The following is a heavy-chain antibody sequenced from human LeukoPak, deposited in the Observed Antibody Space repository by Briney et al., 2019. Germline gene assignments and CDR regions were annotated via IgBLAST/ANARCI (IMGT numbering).Heavy chain of an antibody. CDR1: GFTFSSYG. CDR2: ISYDGSNK. Sequence: GGSLRLSCAASGFTFSSYGMHWVRQAPGKGPEWVAVISYDGSNKYYADSVKGRFTISRDNSKNTLYLQMNSLRAEDTAVYYCAKERGEMAFDYWGQGTLVTVSS. CDR3: AKERGEMAFDY. V-gene: IGHV3-30*18. D-gene: IGHD5-24*01. J-gene: IGHJ4*02.